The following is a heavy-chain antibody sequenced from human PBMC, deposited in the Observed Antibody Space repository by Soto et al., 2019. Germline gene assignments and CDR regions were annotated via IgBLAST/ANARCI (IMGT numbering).Heavy chain of an antibody. CDR1: GGSFSGYY. V-gene: IGHV4-34*01. CDR3: ARGIVLGY. Sequence: PSETLSLTCAVYGGSFSGYYWSWIRQPPGKGLEWIGEINHSGSTNYNPSLKSRVTISVDTSKNQFSLKLSSVTAADTAVYYCARGIVLGYWGQGTLVTVSS. D-gene: IGHD3-16*02. J-gene: IGHJ4*02. CDR2: INHSGST.